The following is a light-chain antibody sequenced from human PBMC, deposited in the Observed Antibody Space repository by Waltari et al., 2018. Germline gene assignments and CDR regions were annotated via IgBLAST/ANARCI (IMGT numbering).Light chain of an antibody. CDR1: SSNIGNAY. CDR2: ENN. V-gene: IGLV1-51*02. CDR3: GTWDTSLSALI. Sequence: QSVLTQPPSVSAAPGQKVTISCSGSSSNIGNAYVSWYQQLPGTAPKLFIYENNKRPSGIPGRFSGSKSGTSATLGITGLQTGDEADYYCGTWDTSLSALIFGGGTKLTVL. J-gene: IGLJ2*01.